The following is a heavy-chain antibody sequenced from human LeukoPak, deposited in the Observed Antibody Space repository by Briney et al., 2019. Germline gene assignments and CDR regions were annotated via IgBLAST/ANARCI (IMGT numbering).Heavy chain of an antibody. CDR3: ARGVHYWFGELFNYYYYYYGMDV. CDR2: INPSGGST. V-gene: IGHV1-46*01. Sequence: VASVKVSCKASGYTFTSYYMHWVRQAPGQGLEWMGIINPSGGSTSYAQKFQGGVTMTRDTSTSTVYMELSSLRSDDTAVYYCARGVHYWFGELFNYYYYYYGMDVWGQGTTVTVSS. J-gene: IGHJ6*02. CDR1: GYTFTSYY. D-gene: IGHD3-10*01.